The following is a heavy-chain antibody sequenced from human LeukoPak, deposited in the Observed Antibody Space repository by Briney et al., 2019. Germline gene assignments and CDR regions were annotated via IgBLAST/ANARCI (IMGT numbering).Heavy chain of an antibody. J-gene: IGHJ4*02. CDR1: GFTFGDYA. CDR3: TREVVVAAPLDY. D-gene: IGHD2-15*01. V-gene: IGHV3-49*04. CDR2: IRSKAYGGTT. Sequence: QPGRSLRLSCTASGFTFGDYAMSWVRQAPGKGLEWVGFIRSKAYGGTTEYAASVKGRFTISRDDSKSIAYLQMNGLKTEDTAVYYCTREVVVAAPLDYWGQGTLVTVSS.